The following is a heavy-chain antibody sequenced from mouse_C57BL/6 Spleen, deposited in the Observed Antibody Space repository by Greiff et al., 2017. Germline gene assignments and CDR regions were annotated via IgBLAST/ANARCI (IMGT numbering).Heavy chain of an antibody. V-gene: IGHV1-64*01. CDR3: ARETIYYDYDGSYYAMDY. CDR2: IHPNSGST. Sequence: QVQLQQPGAELVKPGASVKLSCKASGYTFTSYWMHWVKQRPGQGLEWIGMIHPNSGSTNYNEKFKSKATLTVDKSSSTAYMQLSSLTSEDSAVYYCARETIYYDYDGSYYAMDYWGQGTSVTVSS. J-gene: IGHJ4*01. D-gene: IGHD2-4*01. CDR1: GYTFTSYW.